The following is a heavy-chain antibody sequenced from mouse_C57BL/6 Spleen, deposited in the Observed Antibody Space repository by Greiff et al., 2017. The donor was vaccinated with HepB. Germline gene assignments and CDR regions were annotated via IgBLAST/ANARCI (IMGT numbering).Heavy chain of an antibody. D-gene: IGHD2-4*01. Sequence: VQLQQPGAELVRPGSSVKLSCKASGYTFTSYWMHWVKQRPIQGLEWIGNIDPSDSETHYNQKFKDKATLTVDKSSSTAYMQLSSLTSEDSAVYYCARWGLRPDYYAMDYWGQGTSVTVSS. J-gene: IGHJ4*01. CDR2: IDPSDSET. CDR3: ARWGLRPDYYAMDY. V-gene: IGHV1-52*01. CDR1: GYTFTSYW.